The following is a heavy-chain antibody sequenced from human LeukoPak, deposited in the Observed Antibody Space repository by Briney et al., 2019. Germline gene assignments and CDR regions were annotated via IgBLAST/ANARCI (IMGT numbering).Heavy chain of an antibody. CDR2: IYTSGST. D-gene: IGHD2-21*02. J-gene: IGHJ5*02. CDR3: ARQIRETVVTATPNWFDP. CDR1: GGSISSGSYY. V-gene: IGHV4-61*02. Sequence: SETLSLTCTVSGGSISSGSYYWSWIRQPAGKGLEWIGRIYTSGSTNYNPSLKSRVTISVDTSKNQFSLKLSSVTAADTAVYYCARQIRETVVTATPNWFDPWGQGTLVTVSS.